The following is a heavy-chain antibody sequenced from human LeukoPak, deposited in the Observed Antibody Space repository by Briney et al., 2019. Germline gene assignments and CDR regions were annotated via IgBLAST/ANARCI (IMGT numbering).Heavy chain of an antibody. Sequence: GASVKVSCKASGYTFTSYYMHWVRQAPGQGLEWMGIINPSGGSTSYAQKFQGRVTMTRDMSTSTVYMELSSLRSEDTAVYYCARDDDSSGHYYTFDYWGQGTLVTVSS. J-gene: IGHJ4*02. D-gene: IGHD3-22*01. V-gene: IGHV1-46*01. CDR2: INPSGGST. CDR1: GYTFTSYY. CDR3: ARDDDSSGHYYTFDY.